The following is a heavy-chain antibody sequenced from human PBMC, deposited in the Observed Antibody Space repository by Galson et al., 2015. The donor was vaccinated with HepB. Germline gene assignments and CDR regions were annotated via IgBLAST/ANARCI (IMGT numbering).Heavy chain of an antibody. CDR1: GGSISRTNYY. CDR3: VEDTFGYSWSYADY. J-gene: IGHJ4*02. Sequence: ETLSLTCTVSGGSISRTNYYWGWIRQPPGKGLEWIASIHYGGTTYYNPSLKSRVSISRDTSGSQFSLKLTSVTAADSAMYYCVEDTFGYSWSYADYWGQGTLVTVSS. D-gene: IGHD4-23*01. V-gene: IGHV4-39*07. CDR2: IHYGGTT.